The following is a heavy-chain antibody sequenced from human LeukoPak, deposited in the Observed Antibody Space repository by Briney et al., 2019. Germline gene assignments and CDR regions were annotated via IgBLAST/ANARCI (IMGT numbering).Heavy chain of an antibody. J-gene: IGHJ4*02. CDR1: GFTFSSYG. V-gene: IGHV3-30*18. CDR2: ISYDGSNK. D-gene: IGHD5-18*01. CDR3: AKNSGGYTCVFDN. Sequence: PGGSLRLSCAASGFTFSSYGMHWVRQAPGKGLECVAVISYDGSNKYYADSVKGRFTITRKNSKNTLYLQMKSLRAEETAVYYCAKNSGGYTCVFDNWGQGTLVTVSS.